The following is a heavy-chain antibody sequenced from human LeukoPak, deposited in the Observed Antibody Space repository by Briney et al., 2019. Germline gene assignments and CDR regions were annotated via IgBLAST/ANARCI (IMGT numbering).Heavy chain of an antibody. CDR2: IWYDGSNK. J-gene: IGHJ4*02. CDR3: AKGGESSGYYGGPDY. CDR1: GFTFSSYG. V-gene: IGHV3-33*03. D-gene: IGHD3-22*01. Sequence: PGRSLRLSCAASGFTFSSYGMHWVRQAPGKGLEWVAVIWYDGSNKYYADSVKGRFTISRDNSKNTLYLQMNSLRAEDTAVYYCAKGGESSGYYGGPDYWGQGTLVTVSS.